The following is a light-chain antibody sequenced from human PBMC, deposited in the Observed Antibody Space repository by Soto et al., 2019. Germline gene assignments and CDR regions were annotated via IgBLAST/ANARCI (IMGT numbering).Light chain of an antibody. CDR3: QQYNDWLPIT. J-gene: IGKJ5*01. CDR1: QSVSSN. CDR2: GAS. Sequence: EIVMTQSPDTLSVSVGDRATLSCRASQSVSSNLAWYQQKPDQAPRLLIHGASTRATGIPDRFRGSGSGTEFTLTISSLQSEDFGVYYFQQYNDWLPITFGQGTRLEIK. V-gene: IGKV3-15*01.